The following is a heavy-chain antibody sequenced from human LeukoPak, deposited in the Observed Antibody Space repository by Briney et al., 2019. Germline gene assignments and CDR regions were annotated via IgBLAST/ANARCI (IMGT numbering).Heavy chain of an antibody. CDR1: GYTFTGYY. Sequence: GASVKVSFKASGYTFTGYYMHWVRQAPGQGLEWMGWINPNSGGTNYAQKFQGRVTMTRDTSISAVYMELSRLRSDDTAVSYCARDGTGFYNLVQYWGQGTLVTVSS. D-gene: IGHD5-24*01. J-gene: IGHJ4*02. CDR2: INPNSGGT. CDR3: ARDGTGFYNLVQY. V-gene: IGHV1-2*02.